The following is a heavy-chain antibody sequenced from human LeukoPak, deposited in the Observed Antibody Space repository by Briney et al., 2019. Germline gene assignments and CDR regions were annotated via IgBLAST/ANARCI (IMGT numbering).Heavy chain of an antibody. CDR3: AREADVTISGVVNNWFDP. Sequence: ASVKVSCKVSGYTLTELSMHWVRQAPGQGLEWMGGIISMFGTTNYAQKFQGRVTITADESTSTAYMELSSLRSEDTAMYYCAREADVTISGVVNNWFDPWGQGTLVTVSS. CDR1: GYTLTELS. D-gene: IGHD3-3*01. V-gene: IGHV1-69*13. CDR2: IISMFGTT. J-gene: IGHJ5*02.